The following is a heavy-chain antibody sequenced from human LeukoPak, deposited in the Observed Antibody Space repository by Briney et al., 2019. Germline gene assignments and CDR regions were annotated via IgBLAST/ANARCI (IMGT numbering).Heavy chain of an antibody. J-gene: IGHJ4*02. Sequence: ASVKVSCKSSGYTFTGYYMHWVRQAPGQGLEGMGWINPNSGGTNYAQKFQGRVTMTRDTSISTAYMELSRLRSDDTAVYYCARGGVVAAHSNDYWGQGTLVTVSS. D-gene: IGHD2-15*01. CDR2: INPNSGGT. CDR1: GYTFTGYY. V-gene: IGHV1-2*02. CDR3: ARGGVVAAHSNDY.